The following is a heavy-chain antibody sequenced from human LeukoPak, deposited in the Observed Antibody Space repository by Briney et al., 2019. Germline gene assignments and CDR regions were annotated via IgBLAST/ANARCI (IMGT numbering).Heavy chain of an antibody. CDR1: GFIFRNYA. CDR3: AKWGDYDILTGYYVSDF. CDR2: ITGSGDTT. D-gene: IGHD3-9*01. J-gene: IGHJ4*02. V-gene: IGHV3-23*01. Sequence: GGSLRLSCAASGFIFRNYAMSWVRQAPGKGLEWVSAITGSGDTTYYADSVKGRFAVSRDNSKNTLYVEMNTLRAEDTAVYYCAKWGDYDILTGYYVSDFWGQGTLVTVSS.